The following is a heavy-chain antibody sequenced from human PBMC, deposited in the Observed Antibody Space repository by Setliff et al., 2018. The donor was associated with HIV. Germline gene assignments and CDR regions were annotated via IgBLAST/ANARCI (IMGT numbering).Heavy chain of an antibody. D-gene: IGHD6-19*01. CDR1: GGSISSSTYY. V-gene: IGHV4-39*01. Sequence: SETLSLTCIVSGGSISSSTYYWGWIRQPPGKGLEWIGSINYSGTTYYNPSLKSRVTISVDTSKNQFSLKLNSVTATDTAAYYCARHPEQWLAHFDYWGQGTLVTVSS. J-gene: IGHJ4*02. CDR2: INYSGTT. CDR3: ARHPEQWLAHFDY.